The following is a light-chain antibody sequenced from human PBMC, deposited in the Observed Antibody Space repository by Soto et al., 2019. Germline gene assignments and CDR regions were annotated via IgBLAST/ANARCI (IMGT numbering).Light chain of an antibody. CDR2: KAS. Sequence: DIQMTQSPSTLSGSVGDRVTITGRASQTISSWLAWYQQKPGKAPKLLIYKASTLKSGVPSRFSGSGSGTEFTLSISSLQPDDFATYSCQRYNSYSEAFGQGTKVELK. J-gene: IGKJ1*01. CDR1: QTISSW. CDR3: QRYNSYSEA. V-gene: IGKV1-5*03.